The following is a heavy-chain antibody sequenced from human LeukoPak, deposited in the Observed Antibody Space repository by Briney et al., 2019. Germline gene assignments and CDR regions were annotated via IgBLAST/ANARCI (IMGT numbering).Heavy chain of an antibody. CDR2: ISSSSSYI. CDR1: GFTFSSYS. J-gene: IGHJ4*02. D-gene: IGHD6-19*01. V-gene: IGHV3-21*04. Sequence: PGGSLRLSCAASGFTFSSYSMNWVRQAPGKGLEWVSSISSSSSYIYYADSVKGRFTISRDNSKNTLYLQMNSLRAEDTAVYYCARGHSGWYDYWAQGTLVTVSS. CDR3: ARGHSGWYDY.